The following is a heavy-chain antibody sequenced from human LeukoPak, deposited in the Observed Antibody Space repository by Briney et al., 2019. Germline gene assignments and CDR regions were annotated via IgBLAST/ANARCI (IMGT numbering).Heavy chain of an antibody. CDR3: ARDRYYGSGSYYGHYYYGMDV. D-gene: IGHD3-10*01. CDR1: GFTLSTYW. V-gene: IGHV3-30-3*01. CDR2: ISYDGSNG. J-gene: IGHJ6*02. Sequence: GGSLRLSCAASGFTLSTYWMNWVRQAPGKGLEWVAVISYDGSNGYYADSVKGRFTISRDNSKNTLYLQVNSLRAEDTAVYYCARDRYYGSGSYYGHYYYGMDVWGQGTTVTVSS.